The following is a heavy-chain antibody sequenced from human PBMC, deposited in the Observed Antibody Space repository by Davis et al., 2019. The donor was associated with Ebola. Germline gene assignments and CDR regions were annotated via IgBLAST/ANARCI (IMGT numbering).Heavy chain of an antibody. J-gene: IGHJ4*02. D-gene: IGHD3-10*01. CDR2: IYYTGNA. Sequence: PSETLSLTCTVSGFSISRHYRSWIRQPPGKRLEWVGSIYYTGNAYYNSSPASRPTISVDTSKNQFSLKLTSVTAADTAMYYCSERGSSVWGQGTLVTVSS. CDR3: SERGSSV. V-gene: IGHV4-59*03. CDR1: GFSISRHY.